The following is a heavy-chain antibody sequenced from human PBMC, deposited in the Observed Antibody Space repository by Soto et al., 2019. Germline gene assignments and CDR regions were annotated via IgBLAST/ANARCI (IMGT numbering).Heavy chain of an antibody. CDR1: GYSVTSYW. CDR3: FVVDVAVARTLSAVPRRRSLDTSSSGM. D-gene: IGHD6-19*01. CDR2: IYPGDADT. J-gene: IGHJ6*01. V-gene: IGHV5-51*01. Sequence: PGEALKISCKCSGYSVTSYWIGWVRQMPGKGLGWRGVIYPGDADTRDSPSFQGQVTISGDKSISTAYLQWSTLKASDTAMYYWFVVDVAVARTLSAVPRRRSLDTSSSGM.